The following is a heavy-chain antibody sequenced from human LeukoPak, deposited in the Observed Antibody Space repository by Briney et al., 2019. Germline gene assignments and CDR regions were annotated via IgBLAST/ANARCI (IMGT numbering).Heavy chain of an antibody. V-gene: IGHV3-48*01. CDR3: ARDYVWGSYRYDASDI. CDR1: GFTFSSYS. J-gene: IGHJ3*02. CDR2: ISSSSSTI. D-gene: IGHD3-16*02. Sequence: PRGSLRLSCAASGFTFSSYSMNWVRQAPGKGLEWVSYISSSSSTIHYADSVKGRFTISRDNAKNSLYLQMNSLRAEDTAVYYCARDYVWGSYRYDASDIWGQGTLVTVSS.